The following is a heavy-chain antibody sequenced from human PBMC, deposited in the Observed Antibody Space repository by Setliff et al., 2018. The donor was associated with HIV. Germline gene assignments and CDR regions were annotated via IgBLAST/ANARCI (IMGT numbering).Heavy chain of an antibody. CDR1: GGSFTNYF. CDR3: ASTGHIEIDPLQPFEI. Sequence: SETLSLTCAVYGGSFTNYFWSWIRQSPGKGLEWIGEINHSGRTKYNPSLKSQVTMSVDTSRNQFSLKLTSVTAADTAVYYCASTGHIEIDPLQPFEIWGQGTMVTVSS. J-gene: IGHJ3*02. CDR2: INHSGRT. V-gene: IGHV4-34*10. D-gene: IGHD5-12*01.